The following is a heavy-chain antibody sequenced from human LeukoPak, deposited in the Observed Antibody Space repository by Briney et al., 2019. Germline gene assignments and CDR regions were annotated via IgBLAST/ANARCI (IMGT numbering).Heavy chain of an antibody. CDR2: IYTSGST. J-gene: IGHJ4*02. CDR1: GGSISSYY. Sequence: SATLSLTCPVSGGSISSYYWSWIRQPAGKGLEWLGRIYTSGSTNYNPSLKSRVTMSVDTSKNQFSLKLSSVTAADTAVYYCARGGCSSTSCYLYDYWGQGSLVTVSS. D-gene: IGHD2-2*01. CDR3: ARGGCSSTSCYLYDY. V-gene: IGHV4-4*07.